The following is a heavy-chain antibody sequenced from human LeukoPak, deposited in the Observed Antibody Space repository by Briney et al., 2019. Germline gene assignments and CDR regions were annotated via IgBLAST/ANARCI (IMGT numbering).Heavy chain of an antibody. V-gene: IGHV4-31*03. CDR3: ARDSSPDYGDYGVAAGMDV. CDR2: IYYSGST. Sequence: PLQTLSLTCTVSGGSISSGGYYWSWIRQHPGKGLEWIGYIYYSGSTYYNPSLKSRVTISVDTSKNQFSLKLSSVTAADTAVYYCARDSSPDYGDYGVAAGMDVWGKGTTVTVSS. D-gene: IGHD4-17*01. CDR1: GGSISSGGYY. J-gene: IGHJ6*04.